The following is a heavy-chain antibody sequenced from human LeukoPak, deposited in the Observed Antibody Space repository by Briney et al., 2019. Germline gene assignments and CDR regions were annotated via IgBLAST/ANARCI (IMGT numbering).Heavy chain of an antibody. CDR2: ISAYNGNT. J-gene: IGHJ4*02. V-gene: IGHV1-18*01. CDR1: RYTFTSYV. CDR3: GYDSSGSAIDY. Sequence: VASVKVSCKASRYTFTSYVISWVRQAPGPGLKWMGWISAYNGNTNYAQKLQGRAPMTTDTSTSTAYMGLRILRPDDTAVYYGGYDSSGSAIDYWGQGTLVTVSS. D-gene: IGHD3-22*01.